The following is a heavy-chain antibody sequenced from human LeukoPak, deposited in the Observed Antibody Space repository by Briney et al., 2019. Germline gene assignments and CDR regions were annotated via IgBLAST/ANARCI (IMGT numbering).Heavy chain of an antibody. V-gene: IGHV4-59*01. CDR3: ARLDYYHFDY. D-gene: IGHD3-22*01. Sequence: PSETLSLTCTVSGFTISRYYWSWIRQPPGKGLEWIGYISYSGSTKYNPSLMSRVTISVGTSKNQFSLKLSSATAADTAVYYCARLDYYHFDYWGQGTVVTVSS. CDR2: ISYSGST. CDR1: GFTISRYY. J-gene: IGHJ4*02.